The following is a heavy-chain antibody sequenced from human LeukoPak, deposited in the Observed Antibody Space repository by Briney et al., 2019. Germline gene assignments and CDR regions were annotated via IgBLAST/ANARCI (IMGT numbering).Heavy chain of an antibody. V-gene: IGHV3-23*01. D-gene: IGHD3-3*01. Sequence: PGGSLRLSCAASGFTFSSYAMSWVRRAPGKGLEWVSAISGSGGSTYYADSVKGRFTISRDNSKNTLYLQMNSLRAEDTAVYYCAKVSKRFWSGYYLFDYWGQGTLVTVSS. CDR3: AKVSKRFWSGYYLFDY. CDR1: GFTFSSYA. J-gene: IGHJ4*02. CDR2: ISGSGGST.